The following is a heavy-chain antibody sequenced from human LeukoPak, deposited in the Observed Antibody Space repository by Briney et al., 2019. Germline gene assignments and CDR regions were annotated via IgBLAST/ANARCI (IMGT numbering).Heavy chain of an antibody. D-gene: IGHD3-22*01. CDR2: ISAYNGNT. J-gene: IGHJ4*02. Sequence: ASVKVSCKASGYTFTSYGISWVRQAPGQGLEWMGWISAYNGNTNYAQKLQGRVTMTTDTSTSTAYMELSRLRSDDTAVYYCARNYYYDSSGYSPTDYWGQGTLVTVSS. V-gene: IGHV1-18*01. CDR3: ARNYYYDSSGYSPTDY. CDR1: GYTFTSYG.